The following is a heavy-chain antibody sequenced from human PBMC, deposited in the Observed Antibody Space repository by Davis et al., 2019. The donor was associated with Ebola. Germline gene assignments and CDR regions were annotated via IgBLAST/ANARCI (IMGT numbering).Heavy chain of an antibody. J-gene: IGHJ5*02. CDR2: IHSVSGI. CDR3: ATRGP. D-gene: IGHD3-10*01. CDR1: GFPFSSSA. V-gene: IGHV3-23*03. Sequence: PGGPLRPSCAASGFPFSSSAMIWARQAPGKGLEWLSMIHSVSGIFYADPVRGRFTISADTSKNTLYLQMNSLRVDDTAVYYCATRGPWGQGTLVTVSS.